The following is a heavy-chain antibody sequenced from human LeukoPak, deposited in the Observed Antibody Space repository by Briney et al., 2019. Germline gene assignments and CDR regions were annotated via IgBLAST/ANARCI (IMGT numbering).Heavy chain of an antibody. CDR2: IYPGDSDT. CDR3: ARQRGYQELRGAFGI. V-gene: IGHV5-51*01. CDR1: GYSFTSYW. Sequence: GESLKISCKGSGYSFTSYWIGWVRQMPGKGLEWMGIIYPGDSDTRYSPSFQGQVTISADKSISTAYLQWSSLKASDTAMYYCARQRGYQELRGAFGIWGQGTMVTVSS. D-gene: IGHD1-7*01. J-gene: IGHJ3*02.